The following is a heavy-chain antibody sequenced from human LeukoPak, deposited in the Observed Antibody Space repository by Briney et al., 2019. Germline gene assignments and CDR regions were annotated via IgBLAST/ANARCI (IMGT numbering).Heavy chain of an antibody. CDR3: ARYCGGGSCFDY. J-gene: IGHJ4*02. CDR2: IKADGSEK. CDR1: GFPFSSRW. V-gene: IGHV3-7*04. Sequence: GGSLRLSCAASGFPFSSRWMSWVRQAPGKGLEWVANIKADGSEKYYVDSVKGRFTVSRDNAKNSLFLQMNSLRAEDTGLYYCARYCGGGSCFDYWGRGALVTVSS. D-gene: IGHD2-15*01.